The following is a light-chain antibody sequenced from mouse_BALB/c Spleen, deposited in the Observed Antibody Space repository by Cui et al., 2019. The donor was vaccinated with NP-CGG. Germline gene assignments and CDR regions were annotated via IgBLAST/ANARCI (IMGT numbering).Light chain of an antibody. Sequence: QAVVTQESALSTSPGETVTLTCRSSTGAVTTSNYANWVQEKPDHLFTGLIGGTNNRAPGVPARFSVSLIGAKAALTITGAQTEDEALYFCALWYSNHWVFGGGTKLTVL. CDR2: GTN. J-gene: IGLJ1*01. CDR1: TGAVTTSNY. V-gene: IGLV1*01. CDR3: ALWYSNHWV.